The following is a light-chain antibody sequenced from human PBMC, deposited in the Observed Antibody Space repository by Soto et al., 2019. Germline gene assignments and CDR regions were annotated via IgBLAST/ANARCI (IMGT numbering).Light chain of an antibody. CDR1: QSISTW. V-gene: IGKV1-5*03. CDR2: TSS. Sequence: DIQMTQFPSTLSASIGDRVTITCRASQSISTWLAWYQQKAGKAPKLLIFTSSSLETGVQSRFSGSGSGTEFNLTISSLQPDDFATYHCQHYNRYSPYTFGQGTRLEIK. CDR3: QHYNRYSPYT. J-gene: IGKJ2*01.